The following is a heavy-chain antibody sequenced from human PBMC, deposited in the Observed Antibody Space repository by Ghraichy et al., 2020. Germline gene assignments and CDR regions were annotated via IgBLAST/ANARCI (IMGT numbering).Heavy chain of an antibody. CDR1: GFLLSTSGMC. V-gene: IGHV2-70*01. D-gene: IGHD2-2*02. Sequence: SGPTLVKPTQTLTLTCTFSGFLLSTSGMCVSWIRQPPGKALEWLALIDWDDDKYYSTSLKTRLTISKDTSKNQVVLTMTNMDPVDTATYYCARMPAVPAAIPVYYYYGMDVWGQGTTVTVSS. CDR3: ARMPAVPAAIPVYYYYGMDV. J-gene: IGHJ6*02. CDR2: IDWDDDK.